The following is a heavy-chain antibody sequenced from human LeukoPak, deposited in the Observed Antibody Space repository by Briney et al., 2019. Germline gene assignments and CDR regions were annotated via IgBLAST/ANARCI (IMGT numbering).Heavy chain of an antibody. V-gene: IGHV3-7*01. Sequence: GGSLRLSCAASGFTFSSYWMSWVRQAPGKGLEWVANIKQDGSEKYYVDSVKGRFTISRDNAKNSLYLQMNSLRAEDTAVYYCARDRRLIVVVPAAPRAFDIWGQGTMVTVSS. CDR1: GFTFSSYW. CDR3: ARDRRLIVVVPAAPRAFDI. CDR2: IKQDGSEK. D-gene: IGHD2-2*01. J-gene: IGHJ3*02.